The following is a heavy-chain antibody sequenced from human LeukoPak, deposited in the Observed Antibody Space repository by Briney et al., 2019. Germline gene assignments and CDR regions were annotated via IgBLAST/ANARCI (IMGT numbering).Heavy chain of an antibody. CDR3: AREFPKSLKYGGNWFDP. CDR2: INPNSGGT. CDR1: GYTFTGYY. J-gene: IGHJ5*02. D-gene: IGHD4-17*01. Sequence: ASVKVSCKASGYTFTGYYMHWVRQAPGQGLEWMGWINPNSGGTNYAQKFQGRVTMTRDTSISTAYMELSRLRSDDTAVYYCAREFPKSLKYGGNWFDPWGQGTLVTVSS. V-gene: IGHV1-2*02.